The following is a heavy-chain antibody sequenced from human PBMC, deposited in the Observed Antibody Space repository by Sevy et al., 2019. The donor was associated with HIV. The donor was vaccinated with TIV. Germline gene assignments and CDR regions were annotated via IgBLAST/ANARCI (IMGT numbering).Heavy chain of an antibody. CDR2: IYYSGST. Sequence: SETLSLTCTVSGGSISSSSYYWGWISQPPGKGLEWIGSIYYSGSTYYNPSLKSRVTISVDTSKNQFSLKLSSVTAADTAVYYCARPLYSSGWQFDYWGQGTLVTVSS. V-gene: IGHV4-39*01. CDR3: ARPLYSSGWQFDY. D-gene: IGHD6-19*01. J-gene: IGHJ4*02. CDR1: GGSISSSSYY.